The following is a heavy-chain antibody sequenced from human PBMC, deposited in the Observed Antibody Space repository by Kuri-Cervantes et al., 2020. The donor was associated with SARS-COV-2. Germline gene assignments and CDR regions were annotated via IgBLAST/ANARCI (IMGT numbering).Heavy chain of an antibody. CDR3: ARSGYSYGPETQGAFDI. D-gene: IGHD5-18*01. CDR1: GGSISSSSYY. CDR2: IYYSGST. Sequence: GSLRLSCTVSGGSISSSSYYWGWIRQPPGKGLEWIGSIYYSGSTYYNPSLKSRVTISVDTSKNQLSLKLSSVTAADTAVYYCARSGYSYGPETQGAFDIWGQGTMVTVSS. J-gene: IGHJ3*02. V-gene: IGHV4-39*01.